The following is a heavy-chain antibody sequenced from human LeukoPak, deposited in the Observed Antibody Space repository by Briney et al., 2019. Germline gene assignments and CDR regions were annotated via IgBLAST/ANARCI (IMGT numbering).Heavy chain of an antibody. J-gene: IGHJ3*02. CDR2: INTNTGNP. CDR3: ARVFTGDDCGGDCYPHDAFDI. Sequence: ASVKVSCKASGYTFTSYAMNWVRQAPGQGLEWMGWINTNTGNPTYAQGFTGRFVFFLDTSVSTAYLQISSLKAEDTAVYYCARVFTGDDCGGDCYPHDAFDIWGQGTMVTVSS. CDR1: GYTFTSYA. D-gene: IGHD2-21*02. V-gene: IGHV7-4-1*02.